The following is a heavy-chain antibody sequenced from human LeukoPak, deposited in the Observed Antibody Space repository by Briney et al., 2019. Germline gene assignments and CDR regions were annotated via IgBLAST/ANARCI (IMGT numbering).Heavy chain of an antibody. CDR1: GFTFSTYS. V-gene: IGHV3-23*01. CDR2: IYPSGDST. D-gene: IGHD6-19*01. Sequence: PGGSLRLSCAASGFTFSTYSMTWVRQGPGKGLEWVSSIYPSGDSTFYADSVKGRFTISRDNSKNTLYLQVSSLRTEDTAIYYCAKDVVPDSGWDLDYWGQGTLVTVSS. J-gene: IGHJ4*02. CDR3: AKDVVPDSGWDLDY.